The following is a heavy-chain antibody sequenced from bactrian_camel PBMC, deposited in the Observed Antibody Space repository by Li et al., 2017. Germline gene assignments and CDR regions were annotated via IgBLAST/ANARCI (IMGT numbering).Heavy chain of an antibody. CDR1: GFTFSSYY. V-gene: IGHV3-2*01. D-gene: IGHD4*01. CDR2: IYHDGSNT. Sequence: HVQLVESGGGLAQPGDSLRLSCAASGFTFSSYYMTWVRQAPGKGLEWVSGIYHDGSNTYYADSVKGRFTVSRDNAKNTLHLQMNSLKTEDMAMYYCAKDPELGYYEVQGTQVTVS. J-gene: IGHJ4*01.